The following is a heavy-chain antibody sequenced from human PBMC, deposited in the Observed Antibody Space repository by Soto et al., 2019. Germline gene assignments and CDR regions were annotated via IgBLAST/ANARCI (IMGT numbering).Heavy chain of an antibody. CDR3: AREWCGIDY. CDR2: INPYNGNT. D-gene: IGHD2-8*01. Sequence: QVQLVQSGAEVKKPGASVKVSCKASGYTFTSYGISWVRQAPGQGLEWMGWINPYNGNTNYAQKLQGRVTMTTDTYTNTTYMELRSLRSDDTAGDYCAREWCGIDYCGQGTLVTVSS. J-gene: IGHJ4*02. V-gene: IGHV1-18*01. CDR1: GYTFTSYG.